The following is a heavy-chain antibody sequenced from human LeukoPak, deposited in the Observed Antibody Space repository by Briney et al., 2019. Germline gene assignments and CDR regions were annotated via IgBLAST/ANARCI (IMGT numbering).Heavy chain of an antibody. J-gene: IGHJ4*02. D-gene: IGHD5-24*01. CDR2: ISSSGSTI. CDR3: ARCRDGYNTYYFDY. CDR1: GFTFSDYY. V-gene: IGHV3-11*01. Sequence: GGSLRLSCAASGFTFSDYYMSWIRQAPGKGLEWVSYISSSGSTIYYADPVKGRFTISRDNAKNSLYLQMNSLRAEDTAVYYCARCRDGYNTYYFDYWGQGTLVTVSS.